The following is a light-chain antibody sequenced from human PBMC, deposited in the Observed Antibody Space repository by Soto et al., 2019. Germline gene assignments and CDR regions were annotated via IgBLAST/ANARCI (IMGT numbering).Light chain of an antibody. J-gene: IGKJ1*01. Sequence: DIQMTQSPSSLSASVGDRVTITCRASQSISSYLNWYQQKPGKAPKLLIYAASSLQSGVPSRFSGSGSVTDFTLTISSLQPEDFATYYCQLSYRTPRTFGQGTKVEIK. CDR3: QLSYRTPRT. CDR2: AAS. V-gene: IGKV1-39*01. CDR1: QSISSY.